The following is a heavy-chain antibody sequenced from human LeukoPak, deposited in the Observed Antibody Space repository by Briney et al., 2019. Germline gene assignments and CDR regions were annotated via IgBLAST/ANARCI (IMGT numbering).Heavy chain of an antibody. D-gene: IGHD4-11*01. Sequence: PGGSLRLSCAASGFTFSSYWMSWVRQAPGKGLEWVSTIHVSGGGGTYYADSVKGRFTISIDNSKDTMYLEMNSLRVEDTAVYYCVSPYFSRYDFWGQGTLVTVSS. CDR3: VSPYFSRYDF. V-gene: IGHV3-23*01. J-gene: IGHJ4*02. CDR2: IHVSGGGGT. CDR1: GFTFSSYW.